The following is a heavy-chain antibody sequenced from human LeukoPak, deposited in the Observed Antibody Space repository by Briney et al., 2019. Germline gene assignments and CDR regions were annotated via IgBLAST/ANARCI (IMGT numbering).Heavy chain of an antibody. Sequence: GASLKVSCKASGYIFTSYGISWVRQCPGQGLEWVGWISAYNGNTKFAPNLQDRVTMTTDTSTATAYMELRSLRLNDTAVYFCARARPGAYCGTTSCFSDYWGQGTLVTASS. CDR2: ISAYNGNT. CDR3: ARARPGAYCGTTSCFSDY. J-gene: IGHJ4*02. V-gene: IGHV1-18*01. D-gene: IGHD2-2*01. CDR1: GYIFTSYG.